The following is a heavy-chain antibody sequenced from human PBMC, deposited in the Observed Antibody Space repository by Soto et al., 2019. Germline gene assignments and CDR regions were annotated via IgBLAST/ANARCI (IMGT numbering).Heavy chain of an antibody. CDR1: GYTFTGYY. CDR2: INPNSGGT. CDR3: ARDRYGFGELLMYYFDY. J-gene: IGHJ4*02. Sequence: ASVKVSCKASGYTFTGYYMHWVRQAPGQGLEWMGWINPNSGGTNYAQKFQGWVTMTRDTSISTAYMELSRLRSDDTAVYYCARDRYGFGELLMYYFDYWGQGTLVTVSS. V-gene: IGHV1-2*04. D-gene: IGHD3-10*01.